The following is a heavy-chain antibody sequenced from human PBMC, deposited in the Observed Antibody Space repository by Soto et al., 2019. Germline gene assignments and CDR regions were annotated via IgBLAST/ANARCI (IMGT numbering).Heavy chain of an antibody. CDR2: ISYDGSNK. V-gene: IGHV3-30*18. CDR3: AKSFIAAAGKEGYFDY. D-gene: IGHD6-13*01. J-gene: IGHJ4*02. CDR1: GFTFSSYG. Sequence: GGSLRLSCAASGFTFSSYGMHWVRQAPGKGLEWVAVISYDGSNKYYADSVKGRFTISRDNSKNTLYLQMNSLRAEDTAVYYCAKSFIAAAGKEGYFDYWGQGTLVTVSS.